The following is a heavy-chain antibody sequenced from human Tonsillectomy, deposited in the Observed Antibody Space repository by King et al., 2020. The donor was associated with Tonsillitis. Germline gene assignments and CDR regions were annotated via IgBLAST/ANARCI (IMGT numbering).Heavy chain of an antibody. CDR2: ISYDGSNK. CDR1: GFTFDSYG. D-gene: IGHD3-3*01. Sequence: VQLVESGGGVVQPGRSLKVSCAASGFTFDSYGMHWVRQAPGKGLEWVAVISYDGSNKYYVDSVKGRFTISRDNSKNTLYLQMNSLRAEDTALYYCAKDPGLWGGYWPWFGMDVWGQGTTVTVSS. J-gene: IGHJ6*02. CDR3: AKDPGLWGGYWPWFGMDV. V-gene: IGHV3-30*18.